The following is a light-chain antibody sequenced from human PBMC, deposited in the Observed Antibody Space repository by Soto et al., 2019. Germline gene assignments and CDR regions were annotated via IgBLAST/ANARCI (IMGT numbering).Light chain of an antibody. J-gene: IGKJ4*01. CDR3: QQYCSSPLT. CDR2: GAS. CDR1: QSVSSSY. Sequence: EIVLTQSPGTLSLSPGERATLSCRASQSVSSSYLACYQQKPGQAPRLLIYGASSRATGIPDRFSGSGSGTDFTLTISRLEPEDFAVYYCQQYCSSPLTFGGGTKVEIK. V-gene: IGKV3-20*01.